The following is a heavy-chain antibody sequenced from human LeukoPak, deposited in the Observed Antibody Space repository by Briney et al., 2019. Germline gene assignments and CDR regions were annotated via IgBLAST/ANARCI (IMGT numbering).Heavy chain of an antibody. V-gene: IGHV3-23*01. CDR1: GFTFSRYA. D-gene: IGHD5-12*01. J-gene: IGHJ4*02. CDR2: ISGSGENT. Sequence: GGSLRFSCAASGFTFSRYAMSWVRQAPAKGLEWVSVISGSGENTHYADSVKGRFTISRDNSKNTLYLQMNSLRAEDTAVYYCARDLRGYSGYDSDFWGQGTLVTVSS. CDR3: ARDLRGYSGYDSDF.